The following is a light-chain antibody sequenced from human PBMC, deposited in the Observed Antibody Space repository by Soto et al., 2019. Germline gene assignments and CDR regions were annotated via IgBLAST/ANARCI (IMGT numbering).Light chain of an antibody. Sequence: EIVLTQSPGTLSVSPGERATLSCRASQTISSNYLAWYQQKPGQAPSLLIYGTSSRATGIPDRFSGSGSGTDFTLTISRLEPEDSAIYYCQQYGSWTFGQGTKLEIK. J-gene: IGKJ1*01. CDR1: QTISSNY. CDR2: GTS. CDR3: QQYGSWT. V-gene: IGKV3-20*01.